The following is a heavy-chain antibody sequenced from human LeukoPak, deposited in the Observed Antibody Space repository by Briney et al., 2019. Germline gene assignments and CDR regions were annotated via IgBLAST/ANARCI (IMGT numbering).Heavy chain of an antibody. V-gene: IGHV3-23*01. CDR1: GLTFSSYA. J-gene: IGHJ4*02. CDR3: ARVGPTYYFDY. D-gene: IGHD1-26*01. CDR2: ISAGGSNT. Sequence: GGSLRLSCAASGLTFSSYAMSWVRQAPGKGLEWVSAISAGGSNTYSADSVKGRFTISRDNSKNTLYLQVNSLRAEDTAVYYCARVGPTYYFDYWGQGTLVTVSS.